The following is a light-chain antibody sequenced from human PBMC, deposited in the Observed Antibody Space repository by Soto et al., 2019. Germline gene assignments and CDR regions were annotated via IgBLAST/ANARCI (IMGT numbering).Light chain of an antibody. Sequence: EIVLTQSPGTLSLSPGERATLSCRASQSVSNNYLAWNQQKPGQAPRRLIYGASSRATGIPDRFSGSGSGTDFTLTISRLEPEDFAVYYCQQYSTSPTFGEGTRLEIK. CDR2: GAS. J-gene: IGKJ5*01. CDR1: QSVSNNY. CDR3: QQYSTSPT. V-gene: IGKV3-20*01.